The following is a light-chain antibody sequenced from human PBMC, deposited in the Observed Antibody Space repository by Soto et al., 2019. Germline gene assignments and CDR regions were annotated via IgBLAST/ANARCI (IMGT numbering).Light chain of an antibody. CDR3: SSSAGSHNLGV. CDR1: SSDIGGYNY. V-gene: IGLV2-8*01. Sequence: QSALTQPPSASGSPGQSVTISCTGTSSDIGGYNYVSWYQHHPGKAPKVMIYEVSKRPSGVPDRFSGSKSGNTASLTVSGLQPEDEADYYCSSSAGSHNLGVFGGGTKLTVL. J-gene: IGLJ3*02. CDR2: EVS.